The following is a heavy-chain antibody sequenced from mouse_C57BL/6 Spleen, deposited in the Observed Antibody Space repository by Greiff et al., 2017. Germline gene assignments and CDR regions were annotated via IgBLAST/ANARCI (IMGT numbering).Heavy chain of an antibody. V-gene: IGHV1-26*01. CDR3: AWYAMDY. J-gene: IGHJ4*01. CDR2: INPNNGGT. Sequence: VQLQQSGPELVKPGASVKISCKASGYTFTDYYMNWVKQSHGKSLEWIGDINPNNGGTSYNQKFKGKATLTVDKSSSTAYMELRSLTSEDSAVYYCAWYAMDYWGQGTSVTVSS. D-gene: IGHD1-1*02. CDR1: GYTFTDYY.